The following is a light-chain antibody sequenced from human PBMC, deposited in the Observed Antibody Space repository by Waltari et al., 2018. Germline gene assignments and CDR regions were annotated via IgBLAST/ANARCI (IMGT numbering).Light chain of an antibody. CDR3: QHYVRLPAT. CDR1: QSVSRS. V-gene: IGKV3-20*01. CDR2: AAS. Sequence: EIVLTQSPGTLSLSPGHRVTLSCRASQSVSRSLAWYQQKPGQAPRLLIYAASTRAPGIPDRFSGSGSGTDFSLTISRLEPEDFAVYYCQHYVRLPATFGQGTKVEIK. J-gene: IGKJ1*01.